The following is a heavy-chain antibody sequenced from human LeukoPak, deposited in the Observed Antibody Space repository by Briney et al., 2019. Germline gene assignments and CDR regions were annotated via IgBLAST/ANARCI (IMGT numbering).Heavy chain of an antibody. V-gene: IGHV4-4*08. J-gene: IGHJ6*03. D-gene: IGHD4-17*01. CDR3: ASTTTTYYSYFYYYMGV. Sequence: SETLSLTCTVSGGSISSYYWSWIRQPPGKGLEWIGYIYSSWSTNYNPSLNSRVPISVDTSKNQFSLKLPSVTATDTAVYYCASTTTTYYSYFYYYMGVWGKGTTVTVSS. CDR1: GGSISSYY. CDR2: IYSSWST.